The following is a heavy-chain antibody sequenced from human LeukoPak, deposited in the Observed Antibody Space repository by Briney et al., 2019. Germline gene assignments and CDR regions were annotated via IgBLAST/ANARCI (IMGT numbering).Heavy chain of an antibody. D-gene: IGHD3/OR15-3a*01. CDR1: GFTFSSYW. Sequence: PGGSLRLSCAASGFTFSSYWMHWVRQAPGKGLVWVSRIKSDGSSTSYADPVKGRFTISRDNAKNTLYLQMNSLRAEDTAVYYCARDRDWLPLDYWGQGTLVTVSS. J-gene: IGHJ4*02. V-gene: IGHV3-74*01. CDR3: ARDRDWLPLDY. CDR2: IKSDGSST.